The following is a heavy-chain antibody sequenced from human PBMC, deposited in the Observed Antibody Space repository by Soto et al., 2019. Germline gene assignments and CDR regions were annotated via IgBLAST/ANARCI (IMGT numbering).Heavy chain of an antibody. CDR2: ISYDGSNK. V-gene: IGHV3-30*18. CDR1: GFTFSSYG. CDR3: AKDTVHGKWLLAYGMDV. Sequence: QVQLVESGGGVVQPGRSLRLSCAASGFTFSSYGMHWVRQAPGKGLEWVAVISYDGSNKYYAESVKGRFTISRDNSKNTLYLQMNSLRVEDTAVYYCAKDTVHGKWLLAYGMDVWGQGTTVTVSS. J-gene: IGHJ6*02. D-gene: IGHD3-22*01.